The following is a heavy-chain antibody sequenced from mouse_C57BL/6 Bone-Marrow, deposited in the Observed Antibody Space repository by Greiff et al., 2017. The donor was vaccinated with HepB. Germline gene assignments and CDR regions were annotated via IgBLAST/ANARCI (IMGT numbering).Heavy chain of an antibody. Sequence: QVQLQQSGAELAKPGASVKLSCKASGYTFTSYWMHWVKQRPGQGLEWIGNINPSSGYTKYNQKFKDKATLTVDKSSSTAYMQLSSLTYEDSAVYDCARGIRSDDYYAMDYWGQGTSVTVSS. J-gene: IGHJ4*01. V-gene: IGHV1-7*01. D-gene: IGHD1-1*01. CDR3: ARGIRSDDYYAMDY. CDR2: INPSSGYT. CDR1: GYTFTSYW.